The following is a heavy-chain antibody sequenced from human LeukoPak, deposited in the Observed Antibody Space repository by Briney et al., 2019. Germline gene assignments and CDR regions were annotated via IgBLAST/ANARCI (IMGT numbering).Heavy chain of an antibody. V-gene: IGHV3-48*04. CDR1: GFTFSSYG. D-gene: IGHD2-2*01. CDR2: ISSSGSTI. CDR3: ARDVAEDIVVVPAAIGYYYYMDV. J-gene: IGHJ6*03. Sequence: GGSLRLSCAASGFTFSSYGMHWVRQAPGKGLEWVSYISSSGSTIYYADSVKGRFTISRDNAKNSLYLQMNSLRAEDTAVYYCARDVAEDIVVVPAAIGYYYYMDVWGKGTTVTVSS.